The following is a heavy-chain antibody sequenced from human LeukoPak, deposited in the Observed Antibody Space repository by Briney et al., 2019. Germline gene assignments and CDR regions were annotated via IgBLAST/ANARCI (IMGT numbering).Heavy chain of an antibody. CDR1: GFTFSSYA. CDR3: AREPWDTAMAESYGMDV. CDR2: ISYDGSNK. J-gene: IGHJ6*02. D-gene: IGHD5-18*01. Sequence: GRSLRLSCAASGFTFSSYAMHWVRQAPGEGLEWVAAISYDGSNKYYADSVKGRFTISRDNSKNTLYLQINSLRAEDTAVYYCAREPWDTAMAESYGMDVWGQGTTVTVSS. V-gene: IGHV3-30-3*01.